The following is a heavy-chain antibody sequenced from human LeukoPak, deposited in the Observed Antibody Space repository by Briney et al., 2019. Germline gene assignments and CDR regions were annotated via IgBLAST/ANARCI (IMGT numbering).Heavy chain of an antibody. Sequence: SVKVSCKASGGTFSSYAISWVRQAPGQGLEWMGRIIPIPGIANYAQRFQGRVTITADKSTSTAYMELSSLRSEDTAVYYCARGMGIAVPWGQGTLVTVSS. J-gene: IGHJ5*02. D-gene: IGHD6-19*01. CDR2: IIPIPGIA. CDR1: GGTFSSYA. CDR3: ARGMGIAVP. V-gene: IGHV1-69*04.